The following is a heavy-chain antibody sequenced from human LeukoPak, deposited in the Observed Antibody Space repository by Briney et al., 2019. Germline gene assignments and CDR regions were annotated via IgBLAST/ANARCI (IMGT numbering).Heavy chain of an antibody. V-gene: IGHV5-51*01. Sequence: GESLKISCKGSGYSFTNYWIGWVRQMPGKGLEWMGFVYPDDSNTRYSPSFQGQVTISADKSISTAYLQWNSLKASDTAMYYCARAYYDILTGYYGHFDYWGQGTLVTVSS. D-gene: IGHD3-9*01. CDR2: VYPDDSNT. J-gene: IGHJ4*02. CDR3: ARAYYDILTGYYGHFDY. CDR1: GYSFTNYW.